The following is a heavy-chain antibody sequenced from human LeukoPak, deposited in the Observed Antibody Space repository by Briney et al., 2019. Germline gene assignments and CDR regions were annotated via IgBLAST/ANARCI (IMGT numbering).Heavy chain of an antibody. D-gene: IGHD3-10*01. J-gene: IGHJ5*02. Sequence: PKASVKVSCKASGGTFSSYAISWVRQAPGQGLEWMGRIIPILGIANYAQKFQGRVTITADKSTSTAYMELSSLRSEDTAVYYCARVGFGVDSNWFDPWGQGTLVTVSS. CDR1: GGTFSSYA. V-gene: IGHV1-69*04. CDR2: IIPILGIA. CDR3: ARVGFGVDSNWFDP.